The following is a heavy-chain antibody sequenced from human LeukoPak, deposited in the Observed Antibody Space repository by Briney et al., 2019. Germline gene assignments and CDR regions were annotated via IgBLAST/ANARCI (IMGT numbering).Heavy chain of an antibody. CDR2: ISSSSSYI. Sequence: GGSLRLSCAASGFTFSSYSMNWVRQAPGKGLEWVSCISSSSSYIYYADSVRGRFTISRDNSKNNVFLQMNNLRHDDTSIYYCARDPGHWFDPWGQGTLVTVSS. CDR1: GFTFSSYS. CDR3: ARDPGHWFDP. J-gene: IGHJ5*02. V-gene: IGHV3-21*03.